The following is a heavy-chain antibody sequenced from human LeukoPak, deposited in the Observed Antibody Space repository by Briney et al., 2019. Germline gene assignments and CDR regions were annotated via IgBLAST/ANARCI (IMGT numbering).Heavy chain of an antibody. J-gene: IGHJ4*02. Sequence: AGGSLRLSCAASGFTFSRYWMTWVRQAPEKGLEWVANIKQDGSEKYYVDSVKGRFTVSRDNAKNSLYLQMNSLRAEDTAVYYCTRDVLLHPGDDYWGQGTLVTVSS. CDR3: TRDVLLHPGDDY. CDR1: GFTFSRYW. V-gene: IGHV3-7*04. D-gene: IGHD3-3*01. CDR2: IKQDGSEK.